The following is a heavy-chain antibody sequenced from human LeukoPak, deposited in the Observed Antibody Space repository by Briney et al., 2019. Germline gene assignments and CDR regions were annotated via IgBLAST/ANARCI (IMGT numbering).Heavy chain of an antibody. D-gene: IGHD5-24*01. CDR2: ISSSSTTI. CDR1: GFTFSTYS. J-gene: IGHJ4*02. CDR3: ERVTQCDY. Sequence: PGGSLRLSCAASGFTFSTYSMNWVRQAPGKGLEWVSYISSSSTTIYYADSVKGRFTISRNNAKNSLYLQMNSLRAEDTAVYYCERVTQCDYWGQGTLVTVSS. V-gene: IGHV3-48*01.